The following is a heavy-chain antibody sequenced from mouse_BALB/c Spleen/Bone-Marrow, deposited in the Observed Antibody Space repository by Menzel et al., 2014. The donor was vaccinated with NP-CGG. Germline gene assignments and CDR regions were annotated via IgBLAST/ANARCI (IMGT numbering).Heavy chain of an antibody. V-gene: IGHV1-14*01. CDR2: INPYNDGT. Sequence: SGPELVKPGASVKMSCKASGYTFTSYVMHWVKQKPGQGLEWIGYINPYNDGTKYNEKFKGKATLTSDKSSSTAYMELSSLTSEDSAVYYCASHNWDYAMDYWGQGTSVTVSS. D-gene: IGHD4-1*02. J-gene: IGHJ4*01. CDR1: GYTFTSYV. CDR3: ASHNWDYAMDY.